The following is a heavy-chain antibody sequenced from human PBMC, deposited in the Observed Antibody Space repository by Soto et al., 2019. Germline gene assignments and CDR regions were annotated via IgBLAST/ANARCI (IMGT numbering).Heavy chain of an antibody. Sequence: AASVKVSCKASGYTFTSYYMHWVRQAPGQGLEWMGIINPSGGSTSYAQKFQGRVTMTRDTSTSTVYMELSSLRSEDTAVYYCARASSGIAAPPDWFDPWGQGTLVTVSS. V-gene: IGHV1-46*01. J-gene: IGHJ5*02. CDR2: INPSGGST. CDR1: GYTFTSYY. D-gene: IGHD6-13*01. CDR3: ARASSGIAAPPDWFDP.